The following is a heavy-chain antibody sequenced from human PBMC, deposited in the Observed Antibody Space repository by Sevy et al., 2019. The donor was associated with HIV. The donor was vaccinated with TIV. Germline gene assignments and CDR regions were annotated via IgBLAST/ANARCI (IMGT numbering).Heavy chain of an antibody. CDR1: GDSIYSNSAA. J-gene: IGHJ5*02. Sequence: SQTLSLTCAISGDSIYSNSAAWNWIRQSPSRGLEWLGRTYYRSKWYNDYAVSVKSRITINPDTSNNQFSLQLNSVTPEDTAVYYCARDHSPLGDWFDPWGQGTLVTVSS. V-gene: IGHV6-1*01. CDR2: TYYRSKWYN. CDR3: ARDHSPLGDWFDP. D-gene: IGHD3-16*01.